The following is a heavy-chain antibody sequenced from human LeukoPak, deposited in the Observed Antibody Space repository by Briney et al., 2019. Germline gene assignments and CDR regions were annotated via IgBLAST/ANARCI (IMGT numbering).Heavy chain of an antibody. CDR3: AKDLYSSSWYIRFDY. J-gene: IGHJ4*02. V-gene: IGHV3-23*01. D-gene: IGHD6-13*01. Sequence: GGSLRLSCAASGFTFSSYAMSWVRQAPGKGLEWVSAISGSGGSTYYVDSVKGRFTISRDNSKNTLYLQMNSLRAEDTAVYYCAKDLYSSSWYIRFDYWGQGTLVTVSS. CDR2: ISGSGGST. CDR1: GFTFSSYA.